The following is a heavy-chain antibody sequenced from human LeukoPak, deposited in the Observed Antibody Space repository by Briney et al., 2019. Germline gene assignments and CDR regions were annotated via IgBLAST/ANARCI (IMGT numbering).Heavy chain of an antibody. CDR3: ARVRYSSGWFDY. D-gene: IGHD6-19*01. Sequence: PGGSLRLSCAASGFTFSSYAMSWVRQAPGKGLEWVSAISGSGGSTYYADSVKGRFTISRDNSKNTLYLQMNSLRAEDTAVYYCARVRYSSGWFDYWGQGTLVTVSS. CDR1: GFTFSSYA. V-gene: IGHV3-23*01. CDR2: ISGSGGST. J-gene: IGHJ4*02.